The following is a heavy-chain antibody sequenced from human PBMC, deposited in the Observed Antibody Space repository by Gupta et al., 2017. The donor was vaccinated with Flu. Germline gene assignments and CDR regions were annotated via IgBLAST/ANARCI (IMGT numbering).Heavy chain of an antibody. J-gene: IGHJ4*02. CDR1: GFLFTTYA. V-gene: IGHV3-23*01. CDR2: ISPSGGTT. D-gene: IGHD3-22*01. Sequence: EVQLLVSGGGLVQPGGSLRLSCVASGFLFTTYAIHWVRQAHGKGLEWVSVISPSGGTTYYADSVRGRFTISRDDSKNTLYLQMNSLRAEDTAIYYCAKVRYYFDSSGSFFSPAFDYWGQGTLVTVSS. CDR3: AKVRYYFDSSGSFFSPAFDY.